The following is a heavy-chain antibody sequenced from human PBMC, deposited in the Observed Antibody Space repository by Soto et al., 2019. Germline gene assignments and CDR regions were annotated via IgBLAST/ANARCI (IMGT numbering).Heavy chain of an antibody. CDR2: ISAYNGNT. J-gene: IGHJ4*02. CDR1: GYTFTSYG. D-gene: IGHD3-22*01. Sequence: ASLKVSCKASGYTFTSYGISWVRQAPGQGLEWMGWISAYNGNTNYAQKLQGRVTMTTDTSTSTAYMELSSLRSEDTAVYYCAQTYYYDSSGSGYYFDYWGQGTLVTVSS. V-gene: IGHV1-18*01. CDR3: AQTYYYDSSGSGYYFDY.